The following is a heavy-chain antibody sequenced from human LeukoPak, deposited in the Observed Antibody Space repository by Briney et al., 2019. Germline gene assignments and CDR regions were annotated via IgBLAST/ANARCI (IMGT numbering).Heavy chain of an antibody. CDR3: ARVLNYYDSSGYYFSY. CDR2: ISYDGSNE. D-gene: IGHD3-22*01. CDR1: GFTFSYYT. J-gene: IGHJ4*02. V-gene: IGHV3-30-3*01. Sequence: PGRSLRLSCAASGFTFSYYTMHWVRQAPGKGLEWVAVISYDGSNEYYADSVKGRFTISRDNSKNTPYLQMNSLRVEDTAVYYCARVLNYYDSSGYYFSYWGQGTLVTVSS.